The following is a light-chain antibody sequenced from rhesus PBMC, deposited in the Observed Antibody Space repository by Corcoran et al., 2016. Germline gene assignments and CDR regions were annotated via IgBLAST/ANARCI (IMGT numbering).Light chain of an antibody. V-gene: IGKV3-53*01. CDR3: QKYSSSPT. CDR1: QSVGSS. J-gene: IGKJ1*01. Sequence: QVILTQSPATLSLSPGERATLSCRASQSVGSSLAWYQQKPGQAPRLIIYGATSRANGIPGRFSGSGSGTEFTLTISSLEPEDFAVYYCQKYSSSPTFGQGTKVEIK. CDR2: GAT.